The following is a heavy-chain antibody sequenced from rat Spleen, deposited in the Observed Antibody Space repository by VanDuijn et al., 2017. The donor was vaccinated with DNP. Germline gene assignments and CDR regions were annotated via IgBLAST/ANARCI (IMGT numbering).Heavy chain of an antibody. D-gene: IGHD1-2*01. CDR3: ASGPNGYNYFDY. J-gene: IGHJ2*01. Sequence: EVQLQESGPGLVESSQSLSLTCSVTGYSITRNFRWNWIRKFPGNKLEWMGYVNSADSTYYNPSLKLRISITRDTSKNQFFLRVNSVTTEDTATYYCASGPNGYNYFDYWGQGVMVTVSS. CDR1: GYSITRNFR. V-gene: IGHV3-3*01. CDR2: VNSADST.